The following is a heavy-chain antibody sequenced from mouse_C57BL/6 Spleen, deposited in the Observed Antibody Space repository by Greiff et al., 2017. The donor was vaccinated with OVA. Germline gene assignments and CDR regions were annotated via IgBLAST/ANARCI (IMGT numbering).Heavy chain of an antibody. J-gene: IGHJ1*03. D-gene: IGHD2-4*01. V-gene: IGHV1-4*01. CDR1: GYTFTSYT. CDR3: ARDYDWYFDV. CDR2: INPSSGYT. Sequence: QVQLQQSGAELARPGASVKMSCKASGYTFTSYTMPWVKQRPGQGLEWIGYINPSSGYTKYNQKFKDKATLTADKSSSTAYMQLSSLTSEDSAVYYCARDYDWYFDVWGTGTTVTVSS.